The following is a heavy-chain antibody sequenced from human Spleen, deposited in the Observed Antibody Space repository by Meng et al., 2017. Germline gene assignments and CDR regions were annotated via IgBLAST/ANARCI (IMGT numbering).Heavy chain of an antibody. CDR2: IIPIFCTA. CDR1: GGTFSSYA. J-gene: IGHJ4*02. CDR3: ARAHDTSGYSGY. V-gene: IGHV1-69*06. Sequence: QVQLVQAGVEVKKPGSPGKVSCKASGGTFSSYAISWVRQAPGQGLEWMGGIIPIFCTANYAQKFQGRVTITADKSTNTAYMELSSLRSEDTAVYYCARAHDTSGYSGYWGQGTLVTVSS. D-gene: IGHD3-22*01.